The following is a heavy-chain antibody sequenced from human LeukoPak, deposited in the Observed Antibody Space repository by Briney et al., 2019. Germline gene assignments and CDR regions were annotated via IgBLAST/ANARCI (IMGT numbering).Heavy chain of an antibody. CDR2: ISYDGSNK. D-gene: IGHD2-2*01. V-gene: IGHV3-30*01. J-gene: IGHJ5*02. CDR1: GFTFSSYA. CDR3: ARDKAGDIRGQLLFLTWFDP. Sequence: GGSLRLSCAASGFTFSSYAVHRVRQAPGKGLEWVAVISYDGSNKYYADSVKGRFTISRDNSKNTLYLQMNSLRAEDTAVYYCARDKAGDIRGQLLFLTWFDPWGQGTLVTVSS.